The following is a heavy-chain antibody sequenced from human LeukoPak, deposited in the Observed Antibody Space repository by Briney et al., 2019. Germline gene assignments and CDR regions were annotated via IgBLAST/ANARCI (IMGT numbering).Heavy chain of an antibody. J-gene: IGHJ4*02. V-gene: IGHV1-18*01. CDR2: ISAYNGNT. CDR3: ARDVGIVGYPNFDY. Sequence: ASVKVSCKASGYTFTSYGISWARQAPGQGLEWMGWISAYNGNTNYAQKLQGRVTMTTDTSTSTAYMELRSLRSDDTAVYYCARDVGIVGYPNFDYWGQGTLVTVSS. CDR1: GYTFTSYG. D-gene: IGHD1-26*01.